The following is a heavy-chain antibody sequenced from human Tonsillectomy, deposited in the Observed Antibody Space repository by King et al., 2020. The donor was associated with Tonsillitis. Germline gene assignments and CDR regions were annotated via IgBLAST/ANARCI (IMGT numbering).Heavy chain of an antibody. CDR2: IYYSGST. Sequence: MQLQESGPGLVKPSETLSLSCTVSGGSVSSGSYYWSWIRQPPGKGLEWIGYIYYSGSTNYNPSLKSRVTISVDTSQNQFSLKLSSVTAADTAVYYCARSIEQQLVGYWGQETLVTVSS. J-gene: IGHJ4*02. D-gene: IGHD6-13*01. CDR1: GGSVSSGSYY. CDR3: ARSIEQQLVGY. V-gene: IGHV4-61*01.